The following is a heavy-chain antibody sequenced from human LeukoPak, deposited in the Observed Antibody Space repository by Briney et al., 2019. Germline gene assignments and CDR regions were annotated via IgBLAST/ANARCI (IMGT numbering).Heavy chain of an antibody. J-gene: IGHJ3*02. Sequence: PGGSLRLSCAASGFTLSSYSMNWVRQAPGKGLEWVSSISSSSSYIYYADSVKGRFTISRDNAKNSLYLQMNSLRAEDTAVYYCAREREYDYVWGSYRYKTSSAFDIWGQGTMVTVSS. CDR2: ISSSSSYI. CDR1: GFTLSSYS. CDR3: AREREYDYVWGSYRYKTSSAFDI. D-gene: IGHD3-16*02. V-gene: IGHV3-21*01.